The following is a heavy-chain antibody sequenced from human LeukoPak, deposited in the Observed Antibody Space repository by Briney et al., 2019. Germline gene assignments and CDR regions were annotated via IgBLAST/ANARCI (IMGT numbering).Heavy chain of an antibody. J-gene: IGHJ5*02. D-gene: IGHD3-10*01. CDR2: ISGSGGST. CDR1: RFTFSRYW. CDR3: AKGTYGSGSYRRFDP. Sequence: GGSLRLSCAASRFTFSRYWMHWVRQAPGKGLEWVSAISGSGGSTYYADSVKGRFTISRDNSKNTLYLQMNSLRAEDTAVYYCAKGTYGSGSYRRFDPWGQGTLVTVSS. V-gene: IGHV3-23*01.